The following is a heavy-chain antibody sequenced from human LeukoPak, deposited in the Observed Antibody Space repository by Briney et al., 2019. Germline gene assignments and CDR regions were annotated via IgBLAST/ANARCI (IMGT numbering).Heavy chain of an antibody. CDR1: GGTFSSYA. D-gene: IGHD6-19*01. CDR2: IIPILGIA. J-gene: IGHJ6*02. V-gene: IGHV1-69*04. CDR3: ASYISGWYIRVDYYGMDV. Sequence: SVKVSCKASGGTFSSYAISWVRQAPGQGLEWMGRIIPILGIANYAQKFQGRVTITADKSTSTAYMELSSLRSEDTAVYYCASYISGWYIRVDYYGMDVWGQGTTVTVSS.